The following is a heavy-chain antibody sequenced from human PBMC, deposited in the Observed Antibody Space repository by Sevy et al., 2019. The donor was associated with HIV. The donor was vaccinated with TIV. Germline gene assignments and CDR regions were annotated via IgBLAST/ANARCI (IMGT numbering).Heavy chain of an antibody. CDR2: IRRKAYGGTS. V-gene: IGHV3-49*04. CDR3: ARGGSMTILSPWDY. J-gene: IGHJ4*02. D-gene: IGHD3-3*01. Sequence: GGYLRLSCTTSGFLFGDYAMSWVRQAPGKGLEWVGFIRRKAYGGTSEYAASVKNRFIISRDDSKSIAYLQMNSLKTEDTAVYYCARGGSMTILSPWDYWGQGTLVTVSS. CDR1: GFLFGDYA.